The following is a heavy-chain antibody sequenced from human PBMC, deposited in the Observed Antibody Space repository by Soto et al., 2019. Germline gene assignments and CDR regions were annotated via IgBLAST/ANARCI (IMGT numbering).Heavy chain of an antibody. CDR1: GFTFSSYG. CDR2: IWYDGSNK. J-gene: IGHJ6*02. CDR3: AREIAAAGTRYYYGMDV. D-gene: IGHD6-13*01. Sequence: QVQLVESGGGVVQPGRSLRLSCAASGFTFSSYGMHWVRQAPGKGLEWVAVIWYDGSNKYYADSVKGRFTISRDNSKNTLYLQMNSLRAEATAVYYCAREIAAAGTRYYYGMDVWGQGTTVTVSS. V-gene: IGHV3-33*01.